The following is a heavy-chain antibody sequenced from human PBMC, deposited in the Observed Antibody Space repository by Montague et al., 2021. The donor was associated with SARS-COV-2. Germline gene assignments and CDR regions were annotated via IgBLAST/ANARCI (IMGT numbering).Heavy chain of an antibody. V-gene: IGHV4-39*01. CDR3: ASPGVYYDSSGLLGFDY. CDR2: IYYSGST. J-gene: IGHJ4*02. D-gene: IGHD3-22*01. Sequence: SETLSLTCTVSGGSISSSSYYWGWIRQLPGKGLEWIGSIYYSGSTYYNPSLKSRVTISVDTSKNQFSLKLSSVTAADTAVYYCASPGVYYDSSGLLGFDYWGQGTLVTVSS. CDR1: GGSISSSSYY.